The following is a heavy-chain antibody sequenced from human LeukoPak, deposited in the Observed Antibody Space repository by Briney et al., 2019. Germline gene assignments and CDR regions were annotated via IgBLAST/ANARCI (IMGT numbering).Heavy chain of an antibody. D-gene: IGHD3-22*01. CDR2: INPNRGGT. CDR1: GYTFTGYY. V-gene: IGHV1-2*02. Sequence: ASVKVSCKASGYTFTGYYMHWVRQAPGQGLEWMGWINPNRGGTNYAQKFQGRVTMTRDTSISTAYMELSRLRSDDTAVYYCAREGYYDSSGYSPAFDYWGQGTLVTVSS. J-gene: IGHJ4*02. CDR3: AREGYYDSSGYSPAFDY.